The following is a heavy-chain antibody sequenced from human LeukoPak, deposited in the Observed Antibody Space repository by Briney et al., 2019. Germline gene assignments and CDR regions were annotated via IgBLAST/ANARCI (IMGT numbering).Heavy chain of an antibody. V-gene: IGHV3-15*01. CDR3: TTYVGATAY. CDR1: GFTFSNDW. CDR2: IKTKTDDGAT. Sequence: GFLRLSCAASGFTFSNDWMNWVRQAPGKGLEWVGRIKTKTDDGATDYSAPVKARFTISRDDSKTTLYLQMNGLKTEDTAIYYCTTYVGATAYWGQGTLVTVSS. D-gene: IGHD1-26*01. J-gene: IGHJ4*02.